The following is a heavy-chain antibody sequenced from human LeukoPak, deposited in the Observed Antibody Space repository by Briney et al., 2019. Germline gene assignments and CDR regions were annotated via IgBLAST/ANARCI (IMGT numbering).Heavy chain of an antibody. V-gene: IGHV6-1*01. CDR2: TYYRSKWYN. D-gene: IGHD2-15*01. CDR3: ARVVVDCSGGSCYSGWFDP. CDR1: GDSVSSNSAA. J-gene: IGHJ5*01. Sequence: SQTLSLTCAISGDSVSSNSAAWNWIRQSPSRGLEWLGRTYYRSKWYNDYAVSVKSRITINPDTSKNQFSLQLNSVTPEDTAVYYCARVVVDCSGGSCYSGWFDPWGQGTTVTVSS.